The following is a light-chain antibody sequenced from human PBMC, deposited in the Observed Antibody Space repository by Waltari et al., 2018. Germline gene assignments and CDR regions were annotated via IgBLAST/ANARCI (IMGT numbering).Light chain of an antibody. J-gene: IGLJ2*01. CDR2: EVT. CDR1: SRDVGAYNY. CDR3: NSYAGSNTVI. Sequence: QSALTQPPSASGSPGQSVTISCTGTSRDVGAYNYVSWYQHHPGKAPKLIIYEVTQRPSGVPDRFSGSKSGNTASLTVSVLQAEDEADYYCNSYAGSNTVIFGGGTKLTVL. V-gene: IGLV2-8*01.